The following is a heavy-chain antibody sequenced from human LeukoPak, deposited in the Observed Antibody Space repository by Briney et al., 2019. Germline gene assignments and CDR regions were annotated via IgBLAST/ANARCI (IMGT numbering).Heavy chain of an antibody. CDR1: GGSISSSSYY. CDR3: ASRATRGYYYYYYMDV. CDR2: IYYSGST. Sequence: SETLSLTCTVSGGSISSSSYYWGWIRQPPGKRLEWIGSIYYSGSTYYNPSLKSRVTISVDTSKNQFSLKLSSVTAADTAVYYCASRATRGYYYYYYMDVWGKGTTVTVSS. J-gene: IGHJ6*03. D-gene: IGHD2-15*01. V-gene: IGHV4-39*01.